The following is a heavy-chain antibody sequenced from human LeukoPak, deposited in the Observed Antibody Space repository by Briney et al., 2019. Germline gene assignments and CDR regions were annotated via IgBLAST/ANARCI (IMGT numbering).Heavy chain of an antibody. CDR3: TRDPILGAPDCFDY. V-gene: IGHV3-30*04. D-gene: IGHD1-26*01. CDR1: GFTFANYV. J-gene: IGHJ4*02. Sequence: PGGSLRLSCAASGFTFANYVTHRVRQAPGKGPEWGAVTSPDEGLKFSADSVKGRFTISRDNSKNTMYLQMNNLREEDTAVYYCTRDPILGAPDCFDYWGQGTLVTVYS. CDR2: TSPDEGLK.